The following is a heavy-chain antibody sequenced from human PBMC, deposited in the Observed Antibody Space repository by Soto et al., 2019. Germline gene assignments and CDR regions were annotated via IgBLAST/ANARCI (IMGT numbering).Heavy chain of an antibody. Sequence: PGWSXRLSCASSGFTFSSYCIHLVRQAPGKGLVCVSRINTDGSTITYADSVKGRFTISRDNAKSTLYLQMNNLRAEDTAVYFCKRDWRGRIRDDFDIWGQGTMVTV. CDR3: KRDWRGRIRDDFDI. D-gene: IGHD3-3*01. J-gene: IGHJ3*02. CDR2: INTDGSTI. V-gene: IGHV3-74*03. CDR1: GFTFSSYC.